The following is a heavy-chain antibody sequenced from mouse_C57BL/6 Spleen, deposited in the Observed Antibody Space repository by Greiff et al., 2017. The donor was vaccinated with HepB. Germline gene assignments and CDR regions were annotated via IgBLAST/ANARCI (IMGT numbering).Heavy chain of an antibody. CDR1: GYAFSSSW. CDR3: ARGGILLLRSDWYFDV. V-gene: IGHV1-82*01. J-gene: IGHJ1*03. CDR2: IYPGDGDT. D-gene: IGHD1-1*01. Sequence: QVQLKQSGPELVKPGASVKISCKASGYAFSSSWMNWVKQRPGKGLEWIGRIYPGDGDTNYNGKFKGKATLTADKSSSTAYMQLSSLTSEDSAVYFCARGGILLLRSDWYFDVWGTGTTVTVSS.